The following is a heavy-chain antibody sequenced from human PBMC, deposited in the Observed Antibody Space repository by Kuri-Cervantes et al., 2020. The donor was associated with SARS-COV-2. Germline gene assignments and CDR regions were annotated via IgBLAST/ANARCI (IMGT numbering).Heavy chain of an antibody. D-gene: IGHD6-19*01. CDR2: ISSSSSYT. J-gene: IGHJ3*02. Sequence: GESLKISCAASGFTFSDYYMSWIRQAPGKGLEWVSYISSSSSYTNYADSVKGRFTFSRDNAKNSLYLQMNSLRAEDTAVYYCASFGSGWYDDAFDIWGQGTIVTVSS. CDR3: ASFGSGWYDDAFDI. V-gene: IGHV3-11*03. CDR1: GFTFSDYY.